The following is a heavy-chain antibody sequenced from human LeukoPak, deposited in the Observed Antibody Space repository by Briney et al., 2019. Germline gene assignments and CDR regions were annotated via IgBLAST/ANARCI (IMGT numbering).Heavy chain of an antibody. CDR2: ISYSGST. V-gene: IGHV4-59*01. D-gene: IGHD3-22*01. Sequence: KRSETPSPTLTRPGGSLSTFYWGWVRPPPREGLGWVGYISYSGSTNYNPSLKSRVTISVDTSKNQFSLKVNSVTAADTAVYYCARGRGSGYPYYFDSWGQGTLVTVSS. J-gene: IGHJ4*02. CDR3: ARGRGSGYPYYFDS. CDR1: GGSLSTFY.